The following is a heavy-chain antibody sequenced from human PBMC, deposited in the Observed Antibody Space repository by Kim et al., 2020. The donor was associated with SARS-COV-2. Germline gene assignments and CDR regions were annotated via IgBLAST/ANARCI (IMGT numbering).Heavy chain of an antibody. V-gene: IGHV3-23*01. CDR3: AKGETTVVTSIGY. Sequence: ADSVKGRFTISRDNSKNTLYLQMNSLRAEDTAVYYCAKGETTVVTSIGYWGQGTLVTVSS. D-gene: IGHD4-17*01. J-gene: IGHJ4*02.